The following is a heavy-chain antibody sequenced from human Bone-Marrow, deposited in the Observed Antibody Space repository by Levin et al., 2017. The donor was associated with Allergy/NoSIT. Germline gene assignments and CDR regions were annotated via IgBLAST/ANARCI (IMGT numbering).Heavy chain of an antibody. CDR2: IYPGDSDT. D-gene: IGHD3-22*01. CDR1: SDSLAKYW. Sequence: GESLKISCKASSDSLAKYWIGWVRQMPGKGLEWMGIIYPGDSDTKYNPSFQAQVTISADKSISTAYLQWNRLKTSDTAIYYCAKCSDTSGYYFDFWGQGTLVTVSS. V-gene: IGHV5-51*01. CDR3: AKCSDTSGYYFDF. J-gene: IGHJ4*02.